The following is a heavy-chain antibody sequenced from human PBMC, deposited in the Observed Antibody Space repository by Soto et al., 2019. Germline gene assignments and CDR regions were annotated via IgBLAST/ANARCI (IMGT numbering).Heavy chain of an antibody. V-gene: IGHV1-2*02. D-gene: IGHD3-10*01. CDR1: VYTITGYY. Sequence: SVKLSGRASVYTITGYYIHWLRQAPGQGLEWMGWINPNSVGTNYAQKFQGRVTMTRDTSISTAYMELSRLRSDDTAVYYCAREMYYYGSGTAFDICGQGIILSVSS. CDR2: INPNSVGT. J-gene: IGHJ3*02. CDR3: AREMYYYGSGTAFDI.